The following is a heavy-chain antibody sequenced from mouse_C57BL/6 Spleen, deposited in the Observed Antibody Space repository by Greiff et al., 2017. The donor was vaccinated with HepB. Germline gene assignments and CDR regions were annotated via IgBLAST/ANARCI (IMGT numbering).Heavy chain of an antibody. CDR3: ARDDYDWYFDV. V-gene: IGHV5-17*01. D-gene: IGHD2-4*01. Sequence: EVKLVESGGGLVKPGGSLKLSCAASGFTFSDYGMHWVRQAPEKGLEWVAYISSGSSTIYYADTVKGRFTISRDNAKNTLFLQMTSLRSEDTAMYYCARDDYDWYFDVWGKGTTVTVSS. J-gene: IGHJ1*03. CDR2: ISSGSSTI. CDR1: GFTFSDYG.